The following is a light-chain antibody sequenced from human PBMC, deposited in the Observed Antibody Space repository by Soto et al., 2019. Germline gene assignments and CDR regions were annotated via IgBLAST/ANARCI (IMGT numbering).Light chain of an antibody. CDR3: QQYNSWTTIT. V-gene: IGKV3-15*01. CDR1: QSISSK. Sequence: EIVMTQSPATLSVSPGERATLSCRASQSISSKLGRYQQRPGQAPRLLIYGASTRATGIPARFSGSGCGTEFTLTISSLQSEDSAVYYCQQYNSWTTITFGQGTRLEIK. CDR2: GAS. J-gene: IGKJ5*01.